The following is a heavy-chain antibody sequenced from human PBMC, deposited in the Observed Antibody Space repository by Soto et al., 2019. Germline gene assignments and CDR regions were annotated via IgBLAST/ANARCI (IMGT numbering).Heavy chain of an antibody. D-gene: IGHD4-17*01. V-gene: IGHV3-64D*06. CDR1: GFTFSSYA. Sequence: GGSLRLSCSASGFTFSSYAMHWVRQAPGKGLEYVSAISSNGGSKYYADSVKGRFTISRDNSKNTLYLQMSSLRAEDTAVYYCVKGDYGDLFFFYYGMDVWGQGTTVTVSS. CDR2: ISSNGGSK. CDR3: VKGDYGDLFFFYYGMDV. J-gene: IGHJ6*02.